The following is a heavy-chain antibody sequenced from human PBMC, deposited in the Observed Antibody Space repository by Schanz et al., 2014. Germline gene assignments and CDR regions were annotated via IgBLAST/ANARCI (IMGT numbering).Heavy chain of an antibody. D-gene: IGHD3-10*01. J-gene: IGHJ6*02. CDR2: ISVYHGHT. V-gene: IGHV1-18*01. Sequence: QLMQSGSEVRKPGASATVSCKASGYTFNNHGISWVRQAPGQGLEWMGWISVYHGHTNYAEKVRGRVTMTTDTSTSTAYMELRSLISDDTAVYYCVRDAGWAFGDYHGMDVWGQGTSVTVSS. CDR1: GYTFNNHG. CDR3: VRDAGWAFGDYHGMDV.